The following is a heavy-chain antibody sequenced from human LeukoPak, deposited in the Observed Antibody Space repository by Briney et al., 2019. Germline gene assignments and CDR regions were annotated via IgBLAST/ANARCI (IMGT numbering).Heavy chain of an antibody. CDR2: IYYSGST. Sequence: SETLSLTCTVSGGSISSYYWSWIRQPPGKGLEWIGYIYYSGSTNYNPSLKSRVTISVDTSKNQFSLKLSSVTAADTAVYYCARGLKDDFWSGYYFDYWGQGTLVTVSS. J-gene: IGHJ4*02. V-gene: IGHV4-59*01. CDR3: ARGLKDDFWSGYYFDY. D-gene: IGHD3-3*01. CDR1: GGSISSYY.